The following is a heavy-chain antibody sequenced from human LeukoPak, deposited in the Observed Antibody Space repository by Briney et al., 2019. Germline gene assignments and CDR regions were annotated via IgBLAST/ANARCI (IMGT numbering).Heavy chain of an antibody. Sequence: GGSLRLSCAASGFTFSSYAMHWVRQAPAKGLEWVAVISYDGSNKYYADSVKGRFTISRDNSKNTLYLQMNSLRAGDTAVYYCARGLAYCGGDCHYYFDYWGQGTLVTVSS. CDR1: GFTFSSYA. J-gene: IGHJ4*02. CDR2: ISYDGSNK. D-gene: IGHD2-21*02. CDR3: ARGLAYCGGDCHYYFDY. V-gene: IGHV3-30*04.